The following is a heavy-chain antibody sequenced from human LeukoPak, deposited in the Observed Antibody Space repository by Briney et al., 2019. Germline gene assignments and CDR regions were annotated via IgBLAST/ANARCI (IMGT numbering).Heavy chain of an antibody. CDR1: GSYW. D-gene: IGHD2/OR15-2a*01. CDR3: VSFYETY. Sequence: GGSLRLSCAASGSYWMHWVRRAPGKGLVWVSHINSDGSWTSYADSVKGRFTISKDNAKNTVYLQMNNLRAEDTAVHYCVSFYETYWGRGTLVTVSS. J-gene: IGHJ4*02. CDR2: INSDGSWT. V-gene: IGHV3-74*01.